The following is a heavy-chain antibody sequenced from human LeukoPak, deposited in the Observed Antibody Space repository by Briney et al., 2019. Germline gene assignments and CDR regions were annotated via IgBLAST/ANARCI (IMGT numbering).Heavy chain of an antibody. V-gene: IGHV3-23*01. CDR2: ISGGGVTT. CDR3: AKDRGYITYYFDY. CDR1: GFTSIAYA. J-gene: IGHJ4*02. Sequence: PGGSLRLSCVGSGFTSIAYALTWARQAPGKGLEWVSGISGGGVTTYYADSVKGRFTISRDNSKNTLYLQMNSLRAEDTAVYYCAKDRGYITYYFDYWGQGTLVTVSS. D-gene: IGHD3-10*01.